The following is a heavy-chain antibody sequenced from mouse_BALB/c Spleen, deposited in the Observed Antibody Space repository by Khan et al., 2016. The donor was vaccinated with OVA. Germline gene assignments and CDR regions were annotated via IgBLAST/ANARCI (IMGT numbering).Heavy chain of an antibody. Sequence: VQLQQSGPELVQPGASVKMSCKTSGYTFTDYVMHWVKQKPGQGLDWIGYIYPSNDDTESTERFRGKATLTLDKSSTTAYMELNSLTSADSAVYYAGRSTPDYYTLDAWGQGTSLTVSS. CDR2: IYPSNDDT. CDR1: GYTFTDYV. J-gene: IGHJ4*01. V-gene: IGHV1S136*01. D-gene: IGHD2-1*01. CDR3: GRSTPDYYTLDA.